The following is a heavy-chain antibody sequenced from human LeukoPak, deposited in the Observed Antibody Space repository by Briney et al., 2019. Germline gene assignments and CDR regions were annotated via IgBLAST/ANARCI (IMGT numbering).Heavy chain of an antibody. CDR2: IIPILDTT. CDR3: AIQGVGAPGSFDI. D-gene: IGHD1-26*01. V-gene: IGHV1-69*11. Sequence: ASVKVSCKASGGTLSNYAINWVRQAPGQGLEWMGRIIPILDTTNYAQKFQGRVTIITDESTSTAYMELITLRSGDTAVYYCAIQGVGAPGSFDIWGQGTMVTVSS. J-gene: IGHJ3*02. CDR1: GGTLSNYA.